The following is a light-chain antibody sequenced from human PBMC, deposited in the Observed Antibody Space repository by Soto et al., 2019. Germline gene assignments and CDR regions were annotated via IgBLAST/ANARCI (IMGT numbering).Light chain of an antibody. CDR3: QQYEKLPRFI. CDR2: YAS. J-gene: IGKJ3*01. Sequence: DIQMTQSPSSLSASVGDRVTITCLASHDIGNYLNWYQQKPGKAPKLLIYYASNLETGVSSRFSGSGSGTDFTFTISSLQPEDIATYFCQQYEKLPRFIFGPGTKVDIK. V-gene: IGKV1-33*01. CDR1: HDIGNY.